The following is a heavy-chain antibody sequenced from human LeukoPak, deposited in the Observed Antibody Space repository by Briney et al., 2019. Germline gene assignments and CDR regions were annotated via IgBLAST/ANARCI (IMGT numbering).Heavy chain of an antibody. D-gene: IGHD6-13*01. Sequence: SETLSLTCTVSGGSISSYYWSWIRQPPGKGLEWVGYIYYSGSTNYNPSLKSRVTISVDTSKNQFSLKLSSVTAADTAVYYCARDTVGAAPAPIWGQGTMVTVSS. J-gene: IGHJ3*02. CDR1: GGSISSYY. CDR3: ARDTVGAAPAPI. CDR2: IYYSGST. V-gene: IGHV4-59*01.